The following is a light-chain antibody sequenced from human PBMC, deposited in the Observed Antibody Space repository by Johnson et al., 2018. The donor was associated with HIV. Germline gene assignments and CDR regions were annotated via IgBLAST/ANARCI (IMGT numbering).Light chain of an antibody. Sequence: HSVLTQPPSVSAAPGQKVTISCSGSSSNIGNNYVSWYQQLPGTAPKLLIYDNNKRPSGIPDRFSGSKSGTSATLGITGLQTGDEADYYCGTWDSSLSAGVSGTGTKVTVL. CDR1: SSNIGNNY. V-gene: IGLV1-51*01. J-gene: IGLJ1*01. CDR3: GTWDSSLSAGV. CDR2: DNN.